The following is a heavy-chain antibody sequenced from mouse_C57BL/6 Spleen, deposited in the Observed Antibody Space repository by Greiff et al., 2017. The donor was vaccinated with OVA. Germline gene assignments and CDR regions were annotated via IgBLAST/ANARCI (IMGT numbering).Heavy chain of an antibody. CDR3: ARWSGNYFDY. CDR1: GYSFTGYY. CDR2: INPSTGGT. J-gene: IGHJ2*01. V-gene: IGHV1-42*01. Sequence: EVQLQQSGPELVKPGASVKITCKASGYSFTGYYMNWVKQSPEKSLEWIGEINPSTGGTTYNQKFKAKATLTVDKSSSTAYMQLKSLTSEDSAVYYCARWSGNYFDYWGQGTTLTVSS. D-gene: IGHD4-1*01.